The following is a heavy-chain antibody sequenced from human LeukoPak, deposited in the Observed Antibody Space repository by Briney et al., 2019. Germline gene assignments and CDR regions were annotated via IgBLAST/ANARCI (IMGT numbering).Heavy chain of an antibody. J-gene: IGHJ4*02. CDR1: GFTFSSYS. CDR3: TRYSSSGWV. Sequence: GGSLRLSCAASGFTFSSYSMNWVRQAPGKGLEWVGRIKSKTDGGTTDYAAPVKGRFTISRDDSKNTLYLQMNSLKTDDTAVYYCTRYSSSGWVWGQGTLVTVSS. D-gene: IGHD6-19*01. CDR2: IKSKTDGGTT. V-gene: IGHV3-15*01.